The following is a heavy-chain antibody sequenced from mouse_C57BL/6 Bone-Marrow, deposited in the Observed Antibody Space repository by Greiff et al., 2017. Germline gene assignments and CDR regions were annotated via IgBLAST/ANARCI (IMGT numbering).Heavy chain of an antibody. CDR1: GYTFTDYY. CDR3: ARKPYDGYDGMDY. Sequence: EVQLQQSGPELVKPGASVTISCKASGYTFTDYYMNWVKQSHGKSLEWIGDFNPNNGGTSYNQKFKGTATLTVNKSSSTVYLELRSLTSEDSAVYDCARKPYDGYDGMDYWGQGTSVTVSS. V-gene: IGHV1-26*01. J-gene: IGHJ4*01. CDR2: FNPNNGGT. D-gene: IGHD2-3*01.